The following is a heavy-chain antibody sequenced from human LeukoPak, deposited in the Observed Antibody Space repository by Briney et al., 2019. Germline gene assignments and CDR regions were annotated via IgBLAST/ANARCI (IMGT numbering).Heavy chain of an antibody. J-gene: IGHJ3*02. CDR2: INSDGSST. CDR1: GFTFSSYW. Sequence: GGSLRLSCVVSGFTFSSYWMHWVRQAPGKGLVWVSRINSDGSSTNYADSVKGRFTISRDNAKNTTYLQMNSLRAEDTVVYYCALGISAADAFDIWGQGTMVTVSS. D-gene: IGHD7-27*01. CDR3: ALGISAADAFDI. V-gene: IGHV3-74*01.